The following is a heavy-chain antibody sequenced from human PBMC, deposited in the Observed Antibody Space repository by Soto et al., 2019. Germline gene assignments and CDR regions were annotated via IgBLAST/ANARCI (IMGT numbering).Heavy chain of an antibody. V-gene: IGHV3-23*01. CDR3: AKTGSSWYFGDFQH. Sequence: PGGSLRLSCAASGFTFSSYAMSWVRQAPGKGLGWVSAISGSGGSTYYADSVKGRFTISRDNSKNTLYLQMNSLRAEDTAVYYCAKTGSSWYFGDFQHWGQGTLVTVSS. J-gene: IGHJ1*01. D-gene: IGHD6-13*01. CDR2: ISGSGGST. CDR1: GFTFSSYA.